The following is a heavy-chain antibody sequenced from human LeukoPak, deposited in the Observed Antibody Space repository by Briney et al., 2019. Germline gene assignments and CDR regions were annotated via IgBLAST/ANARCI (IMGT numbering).Heavy chain of an antibody. CDR3: ARDKTYYDFWSGQPRQGGWFDP. D-gene: IGHD3-3*01. V-gene: IGHV1-69*13. Sequence: SVKVSCKASGGTFSSYAISWVRQAPGQGLEWMGGIIPIFGTADYAQKFQGRVTITADESTSTAYMELSSLRSENTAVYYCARDKTYYDFWSGQPRQGGWFDPWGQGTLVTVSS. J-gene: IGHJ5*02. CDR1: GGTFSSYA. CDR2: IIPIFGTA.